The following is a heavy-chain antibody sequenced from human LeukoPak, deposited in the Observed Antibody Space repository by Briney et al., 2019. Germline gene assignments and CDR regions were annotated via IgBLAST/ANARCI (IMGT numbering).Heavy chain of an antibody. J-gene: IGHJ4*02. D-gene: IGHD2-2*01. V-gene: IGHV1-2*02. CDR3: ARAPLYCSSTTCHFDY. CDR1: GYTFTSYG. CDR2: INPNSGGT. Sequence: ASVKVSCKASGYTFTSYGISWVRQAPGQGLEWMGWINPNSGGTNYAQKFQGRVTMTRDTSISTVYMELTRLRSDDTAVYYCARAPLYCSSTTCHFDYWGQGTLVTVSS.